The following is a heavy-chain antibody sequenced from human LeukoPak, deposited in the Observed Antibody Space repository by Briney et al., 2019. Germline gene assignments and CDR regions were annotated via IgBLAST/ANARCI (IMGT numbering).Heavy chain of an antibody. Sequence: PSETLSLTCTVSGYSINSGYYWGWIRQPPGKGLEWIGSIYHSGSTYYNPSLKSRVTISVDTSNNQFSLKLSSVTAADTAVYYCGRVADFWSYWSYWGQGTLVTVSS. CDR3: GRVADFWSYWSY. V-gene: IGHV4-38-2*02. CDR1: GYSINSGYY. D-gene: IGHD3-3*01. J-gene: IGHJ4*02. CDR2: IYHSGST.